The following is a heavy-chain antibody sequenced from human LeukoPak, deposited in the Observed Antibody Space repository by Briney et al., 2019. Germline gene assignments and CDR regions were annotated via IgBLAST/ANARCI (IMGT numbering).Heavy chain of an antibody. Sequence: GGSLRLSCAASGFTFNMYWMTWVRQAPGEGLESVAYINKDGSDKYYVDSVKGRFTVSRDNAKNSLYLQMNSLRAEDTAVYYCARDAGYGGNSDYWGQGTLVTVSS. J-gene: IGHJ4*02. CDR2: INKDGSDK. CDR3: ARDAGYGGNSDY. CDR1: GFTFNMYW. D-gene: IGHD4-23*01. V-gene: IGHV3-7*01.